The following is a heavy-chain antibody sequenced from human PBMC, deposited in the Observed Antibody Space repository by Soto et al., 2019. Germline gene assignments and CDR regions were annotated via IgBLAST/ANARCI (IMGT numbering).Heavy chain of an antibody. CDR2: IMPGRSHI. J-gene: IGHJ4*02. CDR3: ARQHQYGGNIDY. D-gene: IGHD2-15*01. V-gene: IGHV3-48*01. Sequence: GGSLRLSCAASGFTFSIYSMNWVRQAPGKGLEWVSYIMPGRSHIFYADSVKGRFTISRDNAKNSLYLQMNSLRAEDTAVYYCARQHQYGGNIDYWGQETLLTVSS. CDR1: GFTFSIYS.